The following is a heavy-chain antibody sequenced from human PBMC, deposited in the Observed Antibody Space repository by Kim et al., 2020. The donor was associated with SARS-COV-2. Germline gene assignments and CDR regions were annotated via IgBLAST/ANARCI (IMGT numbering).Heavy chain of an antibody. Sequence: GGSLRLSCTASGFTFGDYAMSWVRQAPGKGLEWVGFIRSKAYGGTTEYAASVKGRFTISRDDSKSIAYLQMNSLKTEDTAVYYCTRGYSSGWQPDAFDIWGQGTMVTVSS. CDR3: TRGYSSGWQPDAFDI. J-gene: IGHJ3*02. V-gene: IGHV3-49*04. CDR1: GFTFGDYA. CDR2: IRSKAYGGTT. D-gene: IGHD6-19*01.